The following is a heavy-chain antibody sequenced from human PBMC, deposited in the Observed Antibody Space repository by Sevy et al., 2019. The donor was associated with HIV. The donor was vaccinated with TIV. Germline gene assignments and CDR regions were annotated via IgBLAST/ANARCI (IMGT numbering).Heavy chain of an antibody. V-gene: IGHV3-23*01. D-gene: IGHD3-22*01. CDR1: GFTFSSYA. CDR3: AGARYDSSGSFDAFDI. Sequence: GGSLRLSCTASGFTFSSYAMNWVRQAPGKGLEWVSTIFRSGDVTYYADSVKGRFTISRDNPRNTLYLQMNSLRAEEKAVYYCAGARYDSSGSFDAFDIWGQGTMVTVSS. CDR2: IFRSGDVT. J-gene: IGHJ3*02.